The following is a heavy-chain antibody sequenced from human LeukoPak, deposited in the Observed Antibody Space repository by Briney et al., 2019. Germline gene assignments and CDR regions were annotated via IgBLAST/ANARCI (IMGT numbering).Heavy chain of an antibody. D-gene: IGHD5-24*01. CDR1: GFTFSSYW. Sequence: GGSLRLSCAASGFTFSSYWMSWVRQAPGKGLEWVANIKQDGSEKYYVDSVKGRFTISRDNAKNSLYLQMNSLRAEDTALYYCAKGGRGWLQLLYYFDYWGQGTLVTVSS. J-gene: IGHJ4*02. CDR2: IKQDGSEK. V-gene: IGHV3-7*03. CDR3: AKGGRGWLQLLYYFDY.